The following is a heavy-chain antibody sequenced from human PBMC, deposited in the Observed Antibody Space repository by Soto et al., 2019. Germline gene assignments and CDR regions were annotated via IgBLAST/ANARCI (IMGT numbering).Heavy chain of an antibody. D-gene: IGHD1-1*01. V-gene: IGHV3-23*01. Sequence: EVQLLESGGGLVQPGGSLRLSCAASGFTFSKYAITWVRQAPGRGLEWVSSISSNGVTTDYADSVKGRFTIARDNSRNTLSLQMDSLSADDAALYYCAKDKYTDSVRKVWFFDFWGRGTLVTVSS. CDR1: GFTFSKYA. CDR3: AKDKYTDSVRKVWFFDF. CDR2: ISSNGVTT. J-gene: IGHJ2*01.